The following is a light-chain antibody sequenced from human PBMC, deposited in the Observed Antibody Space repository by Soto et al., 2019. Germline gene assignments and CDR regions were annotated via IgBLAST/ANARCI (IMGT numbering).Light chain of an antibody. CDR2: DAS. CDR1: QSVSSY. CDR3: QQRSNWPRT. Sequence: EIVLTQSPATLSLSPGERATLSCRASQSVSSYLAWYQQKPGQAPRLLIYDASNRATAIPARFSGSGSGTDFTLTIRSPEPKDFAVYYCQQRSNWPRTFGQGTKVEIK. V-gene: IGKV3-11*01. J-gene: IGKJ1*01.